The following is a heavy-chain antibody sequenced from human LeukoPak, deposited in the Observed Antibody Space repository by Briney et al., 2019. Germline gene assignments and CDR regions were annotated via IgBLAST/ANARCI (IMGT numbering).Heavy chain of an antibody. CDR1: GYSFTTYW. CDR3: ARRQGCSSTSCPPDY. D-gene: IGHD2-2*01. V-gene: IGHV5-51*01. J-gene: IGHJ4*02. CDR2: IYPGDSDA. Sequence: GESLKISCRGSGYSFTTYWIGWVRQMPGKGLEWMGIIYPGDSDARYTPSFQGQVTMSVDKSMKTAYLQWSSLKASDTAMYYCARRQGCSSTSCPPDYWGQGTLVTVSP.